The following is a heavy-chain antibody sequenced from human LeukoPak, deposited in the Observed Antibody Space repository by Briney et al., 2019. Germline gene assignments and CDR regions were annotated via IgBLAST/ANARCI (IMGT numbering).Heavy chain of an antibody. CDR1: GYSISSGYY. Sequence: KPSETLSLTCTVSGYSISSGYYWGWIRQPPGKGLEWIGSIYHSGSTYYNPSLKSRVTISVDTSKNQFSLKLSSVTAADTAVYYCARGVPIAAAGTGTYYYYYYYMDVWGKGTTVTISS. J-gene: IGHJ6*03. V-gene: IGHV4-38-2*02. D-gene: IGHD6-13*01. CDR3: ARGVPIAAAGTGTYYYYYYYMDV. CDR2: IYHSGST.